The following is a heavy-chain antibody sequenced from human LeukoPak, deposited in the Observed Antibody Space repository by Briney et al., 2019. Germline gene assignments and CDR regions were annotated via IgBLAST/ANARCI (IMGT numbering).Heavy chain of an antibody. CDR2: ISPTSDIV. CDR1: GFTFSAYS. J-gene: IGHJ4*01. CDR3: ARVRSGWYDDY. Sequence: GGSLRLSRAASGFTFSAYSMSWVRQAPGKGLEWVSFISPTSDIVFYADSVKGRFTISRDNAKNSLYLQVNSLRDEDTAVYYCARVRSGWYDDYWGHESLVSVSS. V-gene: IGHV3-48*02. D-gene: IGHD6-19*01.